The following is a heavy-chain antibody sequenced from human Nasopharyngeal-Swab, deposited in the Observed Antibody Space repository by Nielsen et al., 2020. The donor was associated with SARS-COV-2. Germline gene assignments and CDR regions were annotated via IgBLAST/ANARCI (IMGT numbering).Heavy chain of an antibody. CDR3: ARGCVLTGPSCYYYGMDV. V-gene: IGHV3-21*01. J-gene: IGHJ6*02. CDR2: ISSSGNYV. D-gene: IGHD3-9*01. Sequence: GGSLRLSCAASGFSFSTYTINWVRQAPGKGLEWVSSISSSGNYVSYADSVKGRFTISRDNPKNSLYLQMNSLRAEDTAVYYCARGCVLTGPSCYYYGMDVWGQGTTVTVSS. CDR1: GFSFSTYT.